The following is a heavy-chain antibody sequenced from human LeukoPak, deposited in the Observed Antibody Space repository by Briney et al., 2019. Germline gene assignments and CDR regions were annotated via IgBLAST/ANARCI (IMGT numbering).Heavy chain of an antibody. J-gene: IGHJ4*02. D-gene: IGHD2-15*01. CDR3: ATGIKYCSGGSCYRPFDY. V-gene: IGHV4-31*03. CDR1: GGSISSGGYY. CDR2: IYYSGST. Sequence: SETLSLTCTVSGGSISSGGYYWSWIRQHPGTGLEWLGYIYYSGSTYYNPSLKSRVTISVDTSKNQFSLKLSSVTAADTAVYYCATGIKYCSGGSCYRPFDYWGQGTLVTVSP.